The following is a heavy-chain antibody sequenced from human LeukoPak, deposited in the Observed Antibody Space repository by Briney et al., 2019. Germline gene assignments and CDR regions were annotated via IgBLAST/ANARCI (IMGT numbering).Heavy chain of an antibody. Sequence: GGSLRLSCAASGFIVSNNHMSWVRQAPGKGLEWVSLTYTDTSAYYADSVKGRFTISRDNSKNILNLQRNSLRVEDTAVYYCARESWGPVGPWGQGTLVTVSS. CDR3: ARESWGPVGP. J-gene: IGHJ5*02. CDR1: GFIVSNNH. CDR2: TYTDTSA. D-gene: IGHD7-27*01. V-gene: IGHV3-66*02.